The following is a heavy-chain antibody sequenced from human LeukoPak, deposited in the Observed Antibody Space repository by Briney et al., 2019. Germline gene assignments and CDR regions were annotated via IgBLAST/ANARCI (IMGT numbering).Heavy chain of an antibody. CDR3: ARFPPLTTVVTPPTNWFDP. V-gene: IGHV4-59*01. CDR2: IYYSGST. Sequence: PSETLSLTCTVSGGSISSYYWSWIRQPPGKGLEWIGYIYYSGSTNYNPSLKSRVTISVDTSKNQFSLKLSSVTAVDTAVYYCARFPPLTTVVTPPTNWFDPWGQGTLVTVSS. D-gene: IGHD4-23*01. J-gene: IGHJ5*02. CDR1: GGSISSYY.